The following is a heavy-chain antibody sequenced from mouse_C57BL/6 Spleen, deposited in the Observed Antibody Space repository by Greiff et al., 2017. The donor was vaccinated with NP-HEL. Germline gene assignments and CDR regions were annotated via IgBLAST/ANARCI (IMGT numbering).Heavy chain of an antibody. Sequence: VQLQQSGAELVKPGASVKISCKASGYAFSSYWMNWVKQRPGKGLKWIGQIYPGDGDTNYNGKFKGKATLTADKSSSTAYMQLSSLTSEDSAVYFCARGQYYGSSDYWGQGTSVTVSS. J-gene: IGHJ4*01. CDR2: IYPGDGDT. D-gene: IGHD1-1*01. CDR3: ARGQYYGSSDY. CDR1: GYAFSSYW. V-gene: IGHV1-80*01.